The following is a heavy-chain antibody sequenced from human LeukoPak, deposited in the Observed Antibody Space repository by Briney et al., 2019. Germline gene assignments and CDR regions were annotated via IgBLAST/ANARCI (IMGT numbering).Heavy chain of an antibody. J-gene: IGHJ4*02. CDR3: ARGDDSGYYDYFDY. CDR1: GFTVDSNY. D-gene: IGHD3-22*01. Sequence: GGSLRLPCAASGFTVDSNYLSWVRQAPGKGLEWVSTIYTGGNTYYAASVKGRFTISRDFSKNTVFLHMNSLRAEDTAMYYCARGDDSGYYDYFDYWGQGALVTVSS. V-gene: IGHV3-53*01. CDR2: IYTGGNT.